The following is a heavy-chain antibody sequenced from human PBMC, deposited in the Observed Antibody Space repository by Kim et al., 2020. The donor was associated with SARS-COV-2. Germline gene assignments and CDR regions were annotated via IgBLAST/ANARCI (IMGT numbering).Heavy chain of an antibody. CDR3: ASSQGLLWFGEFSPNWFDP. Sequence: GGSLRLSCAASGFTFSSYSMNWVRQAPGKGLECVSSISSSSSYIYYADSVKGRFTISRDNAKNSLYLQMNSLRAEDTAVYYCASSQGLLWFGEFSPNWFDPWGQGTLVTVSA. CDR1: GFTFSSYS. V-gene: IGHV3-21*04. D-gene: IGHD3-10*01. CDR2: ISSSSSYI. J-gene: IGHJ5*02.